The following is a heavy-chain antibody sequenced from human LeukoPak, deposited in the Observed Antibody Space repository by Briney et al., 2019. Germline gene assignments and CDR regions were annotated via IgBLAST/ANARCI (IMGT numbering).Heavy chain of an antibody. CDR1: GGSFSGYY. D-gene: IGHD1-1*01. Sequence: SETLSLTCAVYGGSFSGYYWSWIRQPPGKGLEWIGEINHSGSTKYNPSLKSRVTISLDASNNQFLLMLSSVTAADTAVDYCARGLRRVRLKTRWFEPWGQGTLVTVSS. CDR3: ARGLRRVRLKTRWFEP. J-gene: IGHJ5*02. CDR2: INHSGST. V-gene: IGHV4-34*01.